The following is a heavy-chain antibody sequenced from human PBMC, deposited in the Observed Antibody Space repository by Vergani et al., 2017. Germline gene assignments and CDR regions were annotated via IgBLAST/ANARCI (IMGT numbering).Heavy chain of an antibody. D-gene: IGHD3-3*01. CDR1: GFALNRHA. CDR2: ISNDGGNK. Sequence: QVQLVESGGGVVQPGTSLRLSCVVSGFALNRHAMYWVRQAPGKGLEWVVGISNDGGNKYYADSVKGRFTIYKDNTVDMLSLQMNSLRPDDTAVYYCVRGGRGDHGDFWSRLGPWGQGTRVIVSS. CDR3: VRGGRGDHGDFWSRLGP. V-gene: IGHV3-30-3*01. J-gene: IGHJ5*02.